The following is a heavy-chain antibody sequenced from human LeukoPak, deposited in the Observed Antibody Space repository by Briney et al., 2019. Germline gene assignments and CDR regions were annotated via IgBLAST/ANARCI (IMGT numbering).Heavy chain of an antibody. Sequence: GGSLRPSCAASGFTFSNYWMSWVRQAPGKGLEWVANIKQDGREKYYVDSVKGRFTISRDNAKNSLYLQMNSLRAEDTAVYYCAGGVNYFDYWGQGTLVTVSS. CDR1: GFTFSNYW. CDR2: IKQDGREK. V-gene: IGHV3-7*04. CDR3: AGGVNYFDY. J-gene: IGHJ4*02. D-gene: IGHD3-22*01.